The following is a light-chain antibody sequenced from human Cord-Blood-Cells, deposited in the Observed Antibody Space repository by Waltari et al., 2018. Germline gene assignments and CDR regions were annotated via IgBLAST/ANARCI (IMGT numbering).Light chain of an antibody. J-gene: IGLJ3*02. CDR3: CSYAGSYTWV. V-gene: IGLV2-11*01. Sequence: QSALTQPRSVSGSPGQSVTISCTGSSSDVGGYNYVFCYQQHPGKAPKLMIYDVSKRPSGVPDRFSGSKSGNTASLTISGLQAEDEADYYCCSYAGSYTWVFGGGTKLTVL. CDR2: DVS. CDR1: SSDVGGYNY.